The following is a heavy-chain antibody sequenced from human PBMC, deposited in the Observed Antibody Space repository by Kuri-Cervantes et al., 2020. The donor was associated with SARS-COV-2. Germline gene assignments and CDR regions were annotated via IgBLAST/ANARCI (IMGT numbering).Heavy chain of an antibody. J-gene: IGHJ4*02. CDR3: AREAYYDFWSGYHTRTDYFDY. V-gene: IGHV3-30-3*01. CDR1: GFTVRTNV. D-gene: IGHD3-3*01. Sequence: GGSLRLSCVVSGFTVRTNVMAWVRQAPGKGLEWVAVISYDGSNKYYADSVKGRFSISRDNSKNTLYLQMNSLRAEDTAVYYCAREAYYDFWSGYHTRTDYFDYWGQGTLVTVSS. CDR2: ISYDGSNK.